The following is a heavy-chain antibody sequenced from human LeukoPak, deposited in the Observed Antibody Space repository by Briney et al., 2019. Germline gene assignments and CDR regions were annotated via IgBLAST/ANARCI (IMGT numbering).Heavy chain of an antibody. D-gene: IGHD3-9*01. V-gene: IGHV3-23*01. J-gene: IGHJ3*02. CDR1: GFTFSSYA. Sequence: GGSLRLSCAASGFTFSSYAMSWVRQAPGKGLEWVSAISGRGGSTYYADSVKGRLTISRDNSKNTLYLQMNSPRAEDTAVYYCAKWYRHYDILTGRHLVRYDAFDIWGQGTMVTVSS. CDR2: ISGRGGST. CDR3: AKWYRHYDILTGRHLVRYDAFDI.